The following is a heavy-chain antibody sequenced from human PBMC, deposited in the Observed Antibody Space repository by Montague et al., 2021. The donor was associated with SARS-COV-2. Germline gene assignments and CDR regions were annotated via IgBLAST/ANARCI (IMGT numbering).Heavy chain of an antibody. Sequence: SLRLSCAASGFTFSSYEMNWVRQAPGKGLEWVSYISSSGSTIYYADSVKGRFTISSDNAKNSLYLQMNSLRAEDTAVYYCARDPGFWSGYYDYWGQGTLVTVSS. V-gene: IGHV3-48*03. D-gene: IGHD3-3*01. J-gene: IGHJ4*02. CDR1: GFTFSSYE. CDR3: ARDPGFWSGYYDY. CDR2: ISSSGSTI.